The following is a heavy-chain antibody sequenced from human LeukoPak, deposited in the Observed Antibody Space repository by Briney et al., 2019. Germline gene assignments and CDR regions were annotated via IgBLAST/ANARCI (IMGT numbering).Heavy chain of an antibody. CDR1: GGTFSSYA. Sequence: SVKVSCKASGGTFSSYAISWVRQAPGQGLEWMGGIIPIFGTANYAQKFQGRVTITTDESTSTAYMELSSLRSEDTAVYYCARAGDYCSSTSCYTGGGYDYRGQGTLVTVSS. D-gene: IGHD2-2*02. V-gene: IGHV1-69*05. CDR3: ARAGDYCSSTSCYTGGGYDY. J-gene: IGHJ4*02. CDR2: IIPIFGTA.